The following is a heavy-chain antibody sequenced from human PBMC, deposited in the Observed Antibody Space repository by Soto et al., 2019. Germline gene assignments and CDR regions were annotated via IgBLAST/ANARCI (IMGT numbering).Heavy chain of an antibody. CDR1: GGSISSYY. CDR2: IYYSGST. V-gene: IGHV4-59*01. D-gene: IGHD6-6*01. J-gene: IGHJ5*02. CDR3: ARIRQVAAARRYNWFDP. Sequence: PSETLSLTCTFSGGSISSYYWRWIRQPPGKGLEWIGYIYYSGSTNYNPSLKSRVTISVDTSKNQFSLRLSSVTAADTAVYYCARIRQVAAARRYNWFDPWGQGTLVTVSS.